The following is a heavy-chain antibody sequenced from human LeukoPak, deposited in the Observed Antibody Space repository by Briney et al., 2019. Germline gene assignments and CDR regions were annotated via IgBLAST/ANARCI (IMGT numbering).Heavy chain of an antibody. Sequence: GASVKVSCKASGYTFTGYYMHWVRQAPGQGLEWVGGIIPIFGTGNYAQKFQGRVTITADESTRTAYMELSSLTSEDTAIYYCASLASSTGLYYFDSWGQGTLVTVSS. CDR2: IIPIFGTG. V-gene: IGHV1-69*13. J-gene: IGHJ4*02. CDR1: GYTFTGYY. CDR3: ASLASSTGLYYFDS. D-gene: IGHD1-1*01.